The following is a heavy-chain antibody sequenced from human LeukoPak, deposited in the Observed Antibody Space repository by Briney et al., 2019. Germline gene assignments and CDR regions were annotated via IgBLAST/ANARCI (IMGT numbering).Heavy chain of an antibody. D-gene: IGHD3-22*01. V-gene: IGHV1-69*13. CDR1: GGTFSSYA. Sequence: SVKVSCKASGGTFSSYAISWGRQAPGQGLEWMGGIIPIFGTATYAQKFQGRVTITADESTSTAYMELSSLRSEDTAVYYCASYYDSSGYIYFDYWGQGTLVTVSS. CDR3: ASYYDSSGYIYFDY. CDR2: IIPIFGTA. J-gene: IGHJ4*02.